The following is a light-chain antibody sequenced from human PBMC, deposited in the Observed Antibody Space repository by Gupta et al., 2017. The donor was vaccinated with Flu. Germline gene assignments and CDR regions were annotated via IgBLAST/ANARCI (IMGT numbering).Light chain of an antibody. CDR2: WAS. CDR3: QQYRSFPLT. V-gene: IGKV4-1*01. J-gene: IGKJ4*01. Sequence: NCKSSQSVIYNPNNKNYLAGYQQKAGQPPKVVIYWASTREFGVPDRFSGSGSGTDFTLTITSLQAEDVAVYYCQQYRSFPLTFGGGTKLEIK. CDR1: QSVIYNPNNKNY.